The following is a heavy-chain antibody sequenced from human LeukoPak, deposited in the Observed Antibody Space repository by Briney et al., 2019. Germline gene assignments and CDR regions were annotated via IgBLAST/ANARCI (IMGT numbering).Heavy chain of an antibody. Sequence: GGSLRLSCAASGFTFSSYSMNWVRQAPGKGLEWVSYISSSGSTIYYADSVKGRFTISRDNAKNSLYLQMNSLRAEDTAVYYCAREYSSSWYDYWGQGTLVTVSS. CDR3: AREYSSSWYDY. D-gene: IGHD6-13*01. V-gene: IGHV3-48*04. J-gene: IGHJ4*02. CDR1: GFTFSSYS. CDR2: ISSSGSTI.